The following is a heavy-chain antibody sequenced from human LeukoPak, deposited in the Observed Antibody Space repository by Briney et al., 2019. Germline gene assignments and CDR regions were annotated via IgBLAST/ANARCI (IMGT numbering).Heavy chain of an antibody. CDR2: ISGSGGTT. CDR3: AKYPGTTELDS. J-gene: IGHJ4*02. CDR1: GFTFGNYG. Sequence: PGGSLRLSCAASGFTFGNYGMSWVRQAPGKGLEGVSGISGSGGTTDYADSVKGRFTISRDNSKNILYLQMNSLTAEDTATYYSAKYPGTTELDSWGQGTLVTVSS. D-gene: IGHD1-7*01. V-gene: IGHV3-23*01.